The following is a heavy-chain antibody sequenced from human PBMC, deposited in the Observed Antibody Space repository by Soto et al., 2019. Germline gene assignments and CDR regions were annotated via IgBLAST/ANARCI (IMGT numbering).Heavy chain of an antibody. Sequence: QVQLVQSGAEVKKPGSSVKVSCKASGGTFSSYAISWVRQAPGQGLEWMGGIIPIFGTANYAQKFQGRVTITADEYMSTAYMVLSSMRSEDTAVYYCARDPGYCSGGSCLGYYYGMDVWGQGTTVTVSS. J-gene: IGHJ6*01. CDR3: ARDPGYCSGGSCLGYYYGMDV. D-gene: IGHD2-15*01. CDR1: GGTFSSYA. V-gene: IGHV1-69*01. CDR2: IIPIFGTA.